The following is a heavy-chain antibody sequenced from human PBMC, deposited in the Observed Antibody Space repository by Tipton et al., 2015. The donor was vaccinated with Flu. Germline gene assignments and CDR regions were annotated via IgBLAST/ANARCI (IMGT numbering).Heavy chain of an antibody. CDR3: ARDLRGYSGYTGGDAFDI. CDR2: IYYSGLS. J-gene: IGHJ3*02. D-gene: IGHD5-12*01. Sequence: TLSLTCTVSGDSISSGGYYWTWIRQRPGKGLEWIGYIYYSGLSLYNPSLKSRLTISVDKSKNQFSLRLSSATAADTAIYYCARDLRGYSGYTGGDAFDIWGQGKTVTVSS. V-gene: IGHV4-31*03. CDR1: GDSISSGGYY.